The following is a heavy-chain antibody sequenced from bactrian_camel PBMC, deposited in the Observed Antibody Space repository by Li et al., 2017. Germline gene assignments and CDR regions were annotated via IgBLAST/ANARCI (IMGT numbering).Heavy chain of an antibody. J-gene: IGHJ4*01. CDR2: ISASGGTT. Sequence: HVQLVESGGGLVQPGGSLRLSCAASGFTFSSYWMYWVRQAPGKGLEWVSAISASGGTTIYADSMKGRFTISRDNATNTVYLQMNSLKPEDTAVYYCVSLVGRPLVHQGTQVTVS. V-gene: IGHV3S26*01. D-gene: IGHD2*01. CDR1: GFTFSSYW.